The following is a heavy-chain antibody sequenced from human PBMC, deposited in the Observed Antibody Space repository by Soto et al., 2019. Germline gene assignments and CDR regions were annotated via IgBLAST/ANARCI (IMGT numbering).Heavy chain of an antibody. Sequence: ASVKVSCKASGYTFTSYGISWVRQAPGQGLEWMGWISAYNGNTNYAQKLQGRVTMTTDTSTSTAYMELRSLRSDDTAVYYCAIDYYGSGSYYLYDYWGQGSLVTGSS. CDR1: GYTFTSYG. CDR3: AIDYYGSGSYYLYDY. J-gene: IGHJ4*02. V-gene: IGHV1-18*01. CDR2: ISAYNGNT. D-gene: IGHD3-10*01.